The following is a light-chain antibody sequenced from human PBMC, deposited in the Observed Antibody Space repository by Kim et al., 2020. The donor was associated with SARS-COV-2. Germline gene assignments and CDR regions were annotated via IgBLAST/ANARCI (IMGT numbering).Light chain of an antibody. CDR1: QSDSSSN. J-gene: IGKJ2*01. Sequence: SPGERATLCYRTSQSDSSSNWSWYHQEPGQAPRLLIDGASSSGTSIPVRFSGSGSDTNFTFTISRLEPVDFSVCFCQEYGSSLYTFGQGTKLEI. CDR2: GAS. CDR3: QEYGSSLYT. V-gene: IGKV3-20*01.